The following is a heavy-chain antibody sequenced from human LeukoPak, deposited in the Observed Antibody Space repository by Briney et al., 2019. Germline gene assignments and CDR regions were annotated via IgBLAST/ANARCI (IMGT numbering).Heavy chain of an antibody. J-gene: IGHJ3*02. D-gene: IGHD1-26*01. CDR3: ARVWGGATQVAFDI. CDR1: GGSISSSSYY. V-gene: IGHV4-39*07. CDR2: IYYSGST. Sequence: PSETLSLTCTVSGGSISSSSYYWGWIRQPPGKGLEWIGSIYYSGSTYYNPSLKSRVTISVDTSKNQFSLKLSSVTAADTAVYYCARVWGGATQVAFDIWGQGTMVTVSS.